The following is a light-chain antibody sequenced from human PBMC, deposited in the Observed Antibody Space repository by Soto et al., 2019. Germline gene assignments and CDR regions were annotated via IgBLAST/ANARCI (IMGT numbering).Light chain of an antibody. Sequence: EIVLTQSPPTLSLSPGERATLSCRASQSVSSNLAWYQQKPGQAPRLLIYDASNRATGIPARFSGSGSGTDFTLTISSLEPEDFAVYYCQQRSNWPPGWTFGQGTKVELK. CDR3: QQRSNWPPGWT. CDR1: QSVSSN. CDR2: DAS. V-gene: IGKV3-11*01. J-gene: IGKJ1*01.